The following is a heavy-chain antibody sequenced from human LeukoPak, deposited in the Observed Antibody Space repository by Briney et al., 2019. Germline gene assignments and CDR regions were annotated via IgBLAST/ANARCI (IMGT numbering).Heavy chain of an antibody. J-gene: IGHJ6*03. Sequence: KSSETLSLTCGVYGGSFSGYYWTCLRQPPGKGLEWIGEINHIGNTNYNPSLKSRVTMSVDTSKNQFSLQLSSVTAADTAVYYCAREAGYSYGTYYLYYYLVLWAKKTTVTVSS. CDR1: GGSFSGYY. D-gene: IGHD5-18*01. CDR3: AREAGYSYGTYYLYYYLVL. CDR2: INHIGNT. V-gene: IGHV4-34*01.